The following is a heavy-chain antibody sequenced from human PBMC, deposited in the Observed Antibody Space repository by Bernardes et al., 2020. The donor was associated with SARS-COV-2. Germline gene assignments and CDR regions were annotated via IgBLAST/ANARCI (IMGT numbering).Heavy chain of an antibody. Sequence: GGSLRLSCAASGFTFNTYAMYWVRQAPGKGLQWFSAISATGGNTYYADSVKGRFTTSRDNSRNTLYLQMSGLRVEDTATYFCAKGLGVAGAIDFWGQGALVTVSS. CDR2: ISATGGNT. J-gene: IGHJ4*02. CDR1: GFTFNTYA. V-gene: IGHV3-23*01. CDR3: AKGLGVAGAIDF. D-gene: IGHD6-19*01.